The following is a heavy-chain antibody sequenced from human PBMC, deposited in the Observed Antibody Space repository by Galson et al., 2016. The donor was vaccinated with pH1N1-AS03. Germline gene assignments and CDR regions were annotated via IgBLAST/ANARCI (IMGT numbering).Heavy chain of an antibody. D-gene: IGHD3-3*01. CDR2: ISSDASGT. Sequence: LRLSCAASGFTFSDYAMHWVRQAPGKGLEYVSAISSDASGTYYANSVKGRFTISRDNSKNTVYLKMGSLRAEDMAVYYCARRRSAYDFWSGYSDYWGQGTLVTVSS. CDR1: GFTFSDYA. J-gene: IGHJ4*02. V-gene: IGHV3-64*01. CDR3: ARRRSAYDFWSGYSDY.